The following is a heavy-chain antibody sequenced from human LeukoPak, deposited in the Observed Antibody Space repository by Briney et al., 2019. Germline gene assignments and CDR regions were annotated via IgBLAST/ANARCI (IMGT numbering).Heavy chain of an antibody. CDR3: ARESGYYGSGFDP. V-gene: IGHV3-23*01. CDR2: ISGSGRTT. D-gene: IGHD3-10*01. J-gene: IGHJ5*02. CDR1: GFTFSSYA. Sequence: TGGSLRLSCAASGFTFSSYAMTWVRQAPGKGLEWVSTISGSGRTTYYADSVKGRFNISRDNAKNTLYLQMNSLRAEDTAVYYCARESGYYGSGFDPWGQGTLVTVSS.